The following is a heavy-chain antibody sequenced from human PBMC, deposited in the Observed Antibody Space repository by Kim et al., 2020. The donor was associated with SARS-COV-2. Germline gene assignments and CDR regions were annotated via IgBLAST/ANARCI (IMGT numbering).Heavy chain of an antibody. CDR2: T. Sequence: TNYAQSFQGWVTMTRDTSISTAYIDLSRLTSDDTAVYYCARETGGSSRFGYWGQGTLVTVSS. D-gene: IGHD1-26*01. V-gene: IGHV1-2*04. CDR3: ARETGGSSRFGY. J-gene: IGHJ4*02.